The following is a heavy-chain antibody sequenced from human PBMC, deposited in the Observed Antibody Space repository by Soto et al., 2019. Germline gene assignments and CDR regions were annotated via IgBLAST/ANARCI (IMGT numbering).Heavy chain of an antibody. J-gene: IGHJ4*02. Sequence: SETLSLTCTVSGGSISSYYWSWIRQPPGKGLEWIGYIYYSGSTNYNPSLKSRVTISVDTSKNQFSLKLSSVTAADTAVYYCARFIRYDYIWGSYRYDYFDYWGQGTLVTVSS. V-gene: IGHV4-59*08. D-gene: IGHD3-16*02. CDR2: IYYSGST. CDR3: ARFIRYDYIWGSYRYDYFDY. CDR1: GGSISSYY.